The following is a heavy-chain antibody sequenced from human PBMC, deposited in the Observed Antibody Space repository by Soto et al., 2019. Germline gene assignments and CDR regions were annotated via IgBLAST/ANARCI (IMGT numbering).Heavy chain of an antibody. J-gene: IGHJ6*03. Sequence: VASVKVSCKASGYTFTSYGISWVRQAPGHGLEWMGWISAYNGNTNYAQKLQGRVTMTTDTSTSTAYMELRSLRSDDMAVYYCAIGREDIVVVPAAMRHYYYMDVWGKGTTVTVSS. CDR2: ISAYNGNT. V-gene: IGHV1-18*03. CDR1: GYTFTSYG. D-gene: IGHD2-2*01. CDR3: AIGREDIVVVPAAMRHYYYMDV.